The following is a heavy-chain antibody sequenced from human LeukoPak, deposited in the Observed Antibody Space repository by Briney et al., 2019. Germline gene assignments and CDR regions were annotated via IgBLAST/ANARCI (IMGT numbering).Heavy chain of an antibody. CDR1: GFTFSSYA. D-gene: IGHD3-10*01. J-gene: IGHJ5*02. V-gene: IGHV3-23*01. Sequence: GGSLRLSCAASGFTFSSYAMSWVRQAPGKGLEWVSAISGSGGSTYYADSVKGRFTISRDNSKNTLYLQMNNLRAEDTAVYYWAKATSGFGELFGHWGQGTLVTVSS. CDR2: ISGSGGST. CDR3: AKATSGFGELFGH.